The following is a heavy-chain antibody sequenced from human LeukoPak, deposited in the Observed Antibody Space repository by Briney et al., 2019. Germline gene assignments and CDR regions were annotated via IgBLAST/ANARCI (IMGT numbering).Heavy chain of an antibody. J-gene: IGHJ6*02. CDR1: GFTFSSYA. Sequence: GGSLRLSCAASGFTFSSYAMSWVRQAPGKGLEWVSAISGSGGSTYYADSVKGRFTISRDNSKNTLYLQMNSLRAEDTAVYYCARKTSQNIYYYYYGLDVWGQGTTVTVSS. CDR3: ARKTSQNIYYYYYGLDV. D-gene: IGHD1-14*01. CDR2: ISGSGGST. V-gene: IGHV3-23*01.